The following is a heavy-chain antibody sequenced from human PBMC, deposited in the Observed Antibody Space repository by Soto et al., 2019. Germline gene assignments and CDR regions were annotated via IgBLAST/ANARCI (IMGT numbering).Heavy chain of an antibody. V-gene: IGHV3-30-3*01. D-gene: IGHD1-1*01. J-gene: IGHJ6*02. Sequence: QVQLVESGGGVVQPGRSLRLSCAASGFTFSSYAMHWVRQAPGKGLEWVAVISYDGSNKYYADSVKGRFTISRDNSKNTLYLQMNSLRAEDTAVYYCAREQLELDYYYYGMDVWGQGTTVTVSS. CDR2: ISYDGSNK. CDR3: AREQLELDYYYYGMDV. CDR1: GFTFSSYA.